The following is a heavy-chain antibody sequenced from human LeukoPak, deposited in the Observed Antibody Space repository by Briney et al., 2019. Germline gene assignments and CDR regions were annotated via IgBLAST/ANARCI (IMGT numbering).Heavy chain of an antibody. V-gene: IGHV3-7*01. CDR2: IKQDGSEK. CDR1: GFTFSSYW. Sequence: GGSLRLSCAASGFTFSSYWMSWVRQAPGKGLEGVANIKQDGSEKYYVDSVKGRFTISRDNAKNSLYLQMNSLRAEDTAVYYCARVGSPLQYYYYYYGMDVWGQGTTVTVSS. J-gene: IGHJ6*02. CDR3: ARVGSPLQYYYYYYGMDV. D-gene: IGHD2-15*01.